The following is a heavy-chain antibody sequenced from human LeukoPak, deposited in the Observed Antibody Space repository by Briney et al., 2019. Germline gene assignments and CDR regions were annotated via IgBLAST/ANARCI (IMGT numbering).Heavy chain of an antibody. CDR2: IYYSGST. CDR3: ARYSYGQRLFDY. J-gene: IGHJ4*02. Sequence: SQTLSLTCTVSGGSISSGGYYWSWIRQHPGKGLEWIGYIYYSGSTYYNPSLKSRVTISVDTSKNQFSLKLSSVTAADTAVYYCARYSYGQRLFDYWGQGTLVTVSS. CDR1: GGSISSGGYY. D-gene: IGHD5-18*01. V-gene: IGHV4-31*03.